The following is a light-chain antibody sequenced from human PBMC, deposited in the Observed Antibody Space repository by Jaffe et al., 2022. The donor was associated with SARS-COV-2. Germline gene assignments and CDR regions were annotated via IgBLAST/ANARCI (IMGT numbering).Light chain of an antibody. J-gene: IGKJ1*01. V-gene: IGKV1-5*03. CDR3: QHYDSYPWT. Sequence: DIQMTQSPSTLSASVGDRVTITCRASQSISTWLAWYQQKPGKAPKLLIYKASNLESGVPSRFSGSGSGTEFTLTIYSLQPDDFATYYCQHYDSYPWTFGQGTKVEIK. CDR1: QSISTW. CDR2: KAS.